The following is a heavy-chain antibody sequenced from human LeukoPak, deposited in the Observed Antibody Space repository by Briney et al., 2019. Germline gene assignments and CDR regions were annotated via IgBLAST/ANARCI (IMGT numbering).Heavy chain of an antibody. D-gene: IGHD3-22*01. J-gene: IGHJ4*02. CDR1: GGTFSSYA. CDR2: IIPIFGTA. CDR3: ARGGGYYDSSGYFPFDY. V-gene: IGHV1-69*13. Sequence: SVKVSCKASGGTFSSYAISWVRQAPGQGLEWMGGIIPIFGTANYAQKFQGRVTITADESTSTAYMELSSLRSEDTAVYYCARGGGYYDSSGYFPFDYWGQGTLVTVSS.